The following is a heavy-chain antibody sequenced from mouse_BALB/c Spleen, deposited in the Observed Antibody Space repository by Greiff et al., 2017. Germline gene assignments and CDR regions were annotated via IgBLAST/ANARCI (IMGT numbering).Heavy chain of an antibody. CDR1: GFTFSSFG. J-gene: IGHJ2*01. D-gene: IGHD1-2*01. CDR2: ISSGSSTI. V-gene: IGHV5-17*02. CDR3: ARGTTATVDY. Sequence: VQLQQSGGGLVQPGGSRKLSCAASGFTFSSFGMHWVRQAPEKGLEWVAYISSGSSTIYYADTVKGRFTISRDNPKNTLFLQMTSLRSEDTAMYYCARGTTATVDYWGQGTTLTVSS.